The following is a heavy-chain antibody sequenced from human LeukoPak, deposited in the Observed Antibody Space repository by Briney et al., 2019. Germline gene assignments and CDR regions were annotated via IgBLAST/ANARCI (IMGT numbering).Heavy chain of an antibody. V-gene: IGHV3-21*01. CDR1: GFTFSSYS. CDR3: ARQSPFGDYDY. Sequence: GGSLRLSCAASGFTFSSYSLNWVRQAPGKGLEWVSSISSSSTYVYYADSVKGRFTISRENAKNSLYLQMNSLRAEDTAVYYCARQSPFGDYDYWGQGTLVTVSS. J-gene: IGHJ4*02. CDR2: ISSSSTYV. D-gene: IGHD4-17*01.